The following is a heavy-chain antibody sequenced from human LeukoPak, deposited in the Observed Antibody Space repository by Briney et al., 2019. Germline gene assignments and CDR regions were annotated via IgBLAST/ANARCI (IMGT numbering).Heavy chain of an antibody. D-gene: IGHD1-26*01. CDR2: IRYDGSNK. Sequence: GGSLRLSCAASGFTFSSYGMHWVRQAPGKGLEWVAFIRYDGSNKYYADSVKGRFTISRDNSKNTLYLKMNSLRAEDTAVYYCAKGGGWEVQSYYYYMDVWGKGTTVTISS. V-gene: IGHV3-30*02. CDR3: AKGGGWEVQSYYYYMDV. CDR1: GFTFSSYG. J-gene: IGHJ6*03.